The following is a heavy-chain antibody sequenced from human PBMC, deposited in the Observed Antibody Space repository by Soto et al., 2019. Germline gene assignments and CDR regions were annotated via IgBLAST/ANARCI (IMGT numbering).Heavy chain of an antibody. CDR3: ARDFAHFDS. Sequence: SETLSLTCTVSGGSISSYYWSWIRQPPGKGLEWIGYIYYSGSTNYNPSLKSRVTISVDTSKNQFSLNLDSVTAADTAVYFCARDFAHFDSWGQGTLVTVSS. D-gene: IGHD3-3*01. CDR2: IYYSGST. V-gene: IGHV4-59*01. J-gene: IGHJ5*01. CDR1: GGSISSYY.